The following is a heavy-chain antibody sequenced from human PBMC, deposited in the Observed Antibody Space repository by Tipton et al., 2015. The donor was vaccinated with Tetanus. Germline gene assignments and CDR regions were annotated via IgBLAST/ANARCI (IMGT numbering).Heavy chain of an antibody. J-gene: IGHJ4*02. D-gene: IGHD3-16*02. CDR2: ISSAGSPI. V-gene: IGHV3-48*02. Sequence: SLRLSCAASGFTFNRYRMNWVRQPPGKGLEWISYISSAGSPIYFADSVEGRFTISRDNAKNLLYLQMHNLRDEDTAVYYCARATGGGRYHMVFWGQGALVPVSS. CDR3: ARATGGGRYHMVF. CDR1: GFTFNRYR.